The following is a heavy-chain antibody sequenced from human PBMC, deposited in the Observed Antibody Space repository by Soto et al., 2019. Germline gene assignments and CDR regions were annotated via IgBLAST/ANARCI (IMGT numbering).Heavy chain of an antibody. V-gene: IGHV1-3*01. J-gene: IGHJ4*02. D-gene: IGHD3-22*01. CDR2: MNAGNGNT. Sequence: ASVKVSCKASGYTFTSYPMHWVRRAPGQRLEWMGWMNAGNGNTIYSQKFQGRFTISRDNSKNTLYLQMNSLRAEETAVYYCARDMCDRSWFHYYGQGNLGAVAS. CDR1: GYTFTSYP. CDR3: ARDMCDRSWFHY.